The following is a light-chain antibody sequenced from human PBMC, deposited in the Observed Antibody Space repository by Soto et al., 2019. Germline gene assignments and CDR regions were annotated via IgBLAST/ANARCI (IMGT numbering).Light chain of an antibody. CDR1: SGSVSTSYY. CDR2: STH. V-gene: IGLV8-61*01. Sequence: QAVVTQEPSFSVSPGGTVTLTCGLSSGSVSTSYYPSWYQQTPGQPPPTLIYSTHTRSSGVPDRFSASILGNKAALPITGAQADDESDYYCVLYMGSGSWVFGGGTKLTVL. CDR3: VLYMGSGSWV. J-gene: IGLJ3*02.